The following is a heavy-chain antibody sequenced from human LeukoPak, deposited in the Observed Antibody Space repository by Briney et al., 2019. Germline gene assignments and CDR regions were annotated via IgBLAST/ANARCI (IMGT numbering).Heavy chain of an antibody. V-gene: IGHV4-59*01. CDR3: ARADCSSTSCYAWRDAFHI. Sequence: SETLSLTCTVSGGSISGYYWSWIRQPPGKGLEWIGYIYSSGSTNYNPSLKSRVTISLDTSNNQFSLKLSSVTAADTAMYYCARADCSSTSCYAWRDAFHIWGQGTMVTVSS. CDR1: GGSISGYY. J-gene: IGHJ3*02. D-gene: IGHD2-2*01. CDR2: IYSSGST.